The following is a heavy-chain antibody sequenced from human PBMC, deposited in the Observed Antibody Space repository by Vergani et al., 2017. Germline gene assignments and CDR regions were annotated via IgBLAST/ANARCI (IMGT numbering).Heavy chain of an antibody. D-gene: IGHD6-6*01. V-gene: IGHV4-34*01. J-gene: IGHJ5*02. CDR1: GGSFSGYY. CDR3: AGRGGYSSSSAQFDP. CDR2: INHSGST. Sequence: QVQLQQWGAGLLKPSETLSLTCAVYGGSFSGYYWSWIRQPPGKGLEWIGEINHSGSTNYNPSLKSRVTISRDTSKNQFSLKLSAVTAADTAVYYCAGRGGYSSSSAQFDPWGQGTLVTVSS.